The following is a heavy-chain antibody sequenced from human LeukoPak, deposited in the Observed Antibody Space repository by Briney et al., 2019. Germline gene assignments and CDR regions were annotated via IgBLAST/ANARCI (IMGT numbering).Heavy chain of an antibody. Sequence: ASVKVSCKASGYTFTGYYMHWVRQAPGQGLEWMGWINPNSGGTNYAQKFQGRDTMTRDTSISTAYMELSRLRSDDTAVYYCARGGRYDILTGYYTRSWFDPWGQGTLVTVSS. D-gene: IGHD3-9*01. J-gene: IGHJ5*02. CDR1: GYTFTGYY. CDR2: INPNSGGT. V-gene: IGHV1-2*02. CDR3: ARGGRYDILTGYYTRSWFDP.